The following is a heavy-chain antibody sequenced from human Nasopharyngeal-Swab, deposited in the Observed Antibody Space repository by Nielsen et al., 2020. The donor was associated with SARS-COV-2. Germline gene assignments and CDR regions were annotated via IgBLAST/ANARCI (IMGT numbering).Heavy chain of an antibody. Sequence: GESLKISCAASGFGFSAFAMSRVRQAPGKGLEWVSAAGGNDGSTFYADSVRGRFTISRDNSKNTLYLQMNSLRAEDTALYYCAKKYGTRGWYVGLDYWGQGTQVTVSS. CDR3: AKKYGTRGWYVGLDY. V-gene: IGHV3-23*01. CDR1: GFGFSAFA. D-gene: IGHD6-19*01. CDR2: AGGNDGST. J-gene: IGHJ4*02.